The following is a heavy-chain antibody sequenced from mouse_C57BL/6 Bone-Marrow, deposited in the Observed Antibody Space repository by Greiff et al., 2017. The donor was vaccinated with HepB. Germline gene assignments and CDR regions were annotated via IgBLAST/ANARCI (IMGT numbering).Heavy chain of an antibody. V-gene: IGHV2-5*01. CDR2: IWRGGST. CDR1: GFSLTSYG. D-gene: IGHD3-1*01. CDR3: AKNRGYKGAMDY. J-gene: IGHJ4*01. Sequence: QVQLKQSGPGLVQPSQSLSITCTVSGFSLTSYGVHWVRQSPGKGLEWLGVIWRGGSTDYNAAFMSRLSITKDNSKSQVFFKMNSLQADDTAKYYGAKNRGYKGAMDYWGQGTSVTVSS.